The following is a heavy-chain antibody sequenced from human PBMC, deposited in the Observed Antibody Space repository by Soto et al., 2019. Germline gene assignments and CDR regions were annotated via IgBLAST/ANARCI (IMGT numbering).Heavy chain of an antibody. Sequence: QVQLQESGPGLVKPSETLSLTCTVSGGSISSYYWSWIRQPPGKGLEWIASGSNNYNPSLKSRVTISVDTSKHQFSLKLSSVTAADTAVYYCASRSVLGYFFDYWGQGNLVTVSS. CDR3: ASRSVLGYFFDY. J-gene: IGHJ4*02. D-gene: IGHD3-10*01. CDR1: GGSISSYY. V-gene: IGHV4-4*09. CDR2: SGSN.